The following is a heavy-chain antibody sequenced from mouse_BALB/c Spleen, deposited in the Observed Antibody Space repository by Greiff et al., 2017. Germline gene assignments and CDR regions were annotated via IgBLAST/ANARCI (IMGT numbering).Heavy chain of an antibody. D-gene: IGHD2-14*01. CDR2: IWSGGST. CDR3: ARNSNYRYDGAWFAY. V-gene: IGHV2-2*02. Sequence: VKLVESGPGLVQPSQSLSITCTVSGFSLTSYGVHWVRQSPGKGLEWLGVIWSGGSTDYNAAFISRLSISKDNSKSQVFFKMNSLQANDTAIYYCARNSNYRYDGAWFAYWGQGTLVTVSA. CDR1: GFSLTSYG. J-gene: IGHJ3*01.